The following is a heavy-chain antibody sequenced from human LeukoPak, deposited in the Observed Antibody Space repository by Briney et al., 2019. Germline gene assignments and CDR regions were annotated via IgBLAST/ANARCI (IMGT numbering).Heavy chain of an antibody. Sequence: SQTLSLTCTVSGGSISSGDYYWSWIRQPPGKGLEWIGYIYYSGSTNYNPSLKSRVTISVDTSKNQFSLKLSSVTAADTAVYYCARDSGYDSSGYFDYWGQGTLVTVSS. J-gene: IGHJ4*02. CDR3: ARDSGYDSSGYFDY. CDR1: GGSISSGDYY. V-gene: IGHV4-61*08. CDR2: IYYSGST. D-gene: IGHD3-22*01.